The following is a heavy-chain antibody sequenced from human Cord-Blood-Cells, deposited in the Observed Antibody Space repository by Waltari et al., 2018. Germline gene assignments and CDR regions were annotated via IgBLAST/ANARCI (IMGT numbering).Heavy chain of an antibody. CDR3: ASAGYNWGSDYFDY. D-gene: IGHD1-20*01. V-gene: IGHV3-53*01. J-gene: IGHJ4*02. CDR1: GFTVSSHY. Sequence: EVQLVESGGGLIQPGGSLRLSCAASGFTVSSHYMSWVRQAPGKGLEWVSVIYSGGSTYYADSVKGRFTISRDNSKNTLYLQMNSLRAEDTAVYYCASAGYNWGSDYFDYWGQGTLVTVSS. CDR2: IYSGGST.